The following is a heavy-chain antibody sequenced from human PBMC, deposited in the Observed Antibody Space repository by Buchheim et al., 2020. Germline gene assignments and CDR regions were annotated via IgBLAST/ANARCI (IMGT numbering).Heavy chain of an antibody. J-gene: IGHJ6*02. Sequence: EVQLVESGGGLVQPGGSLRLSCAASGFTFSSYEMNWVRQAPGKGLEWVSYISSSGSTIYYADSVKGRFTISRDNAKNSLYLQMNSLRAEDTAVYYCARAVMTNPGIPAGGAMDVWGQGTT. CDR2: ISSSGSTI. V-gene: IGHV3-48*03. CDR1: GFTFSSYE. CDR3: ARAVMTNPGIPAGGAMDV. D-gene: IGHD3-22*01.